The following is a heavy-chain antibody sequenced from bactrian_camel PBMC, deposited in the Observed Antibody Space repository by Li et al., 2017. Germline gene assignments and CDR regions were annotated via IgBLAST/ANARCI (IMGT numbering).Heavy chain of an antibody. J-gene: IGHJ4*01. Sequence: HVQLVESGGGSVQAGGSLRLSCAVSGYTWSGYCMARFRQAPGKEREGIAAVATGPGRTFYRASLKDRFIISQGRDKNTICLQMNSLKPEDTALYYCAADIFSQCTEVVAGQLLPKRYNDWGRGTQVTVS. V-gene: IGHV3S1*01. CDR1: GYTWSGYC. D-gene: IGHD2*01. CDR2: VATGPGRT. CDR3: AADIFSQCTEVVAGQLLPKRYND.